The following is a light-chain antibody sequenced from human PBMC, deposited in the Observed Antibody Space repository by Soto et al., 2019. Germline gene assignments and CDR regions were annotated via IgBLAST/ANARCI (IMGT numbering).Light chain of an antibody. V-gene: IGLV1-51*01. CDR1: SSNIGNNY. CDR3: GTWDNSLSAGV. J-gene: IGLJ2*01. CDR2: DNN. Sequence: QSVLTQPPSVSAAPGQKVTISCSGSSSNIGNNYISWYQQLPGTAPKLLIYDNNKRPSGIPDRFSGSKSGASATLGITGLQTGDEADYYCGTWDNSLSAGVFGRGTKLTVL.